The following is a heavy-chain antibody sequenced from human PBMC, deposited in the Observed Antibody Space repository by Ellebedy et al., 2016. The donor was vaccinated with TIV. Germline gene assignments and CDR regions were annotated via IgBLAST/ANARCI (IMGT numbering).Heavy chain of an antibody. V-gene: IGHV4-34*01. Sequence: GSLRLXXAVYGGSFSGYYWSWIRQPPGKGLEWIGEINHSGSTNYNPSLKSRVTISVDTSKNQFSLKLSSVTAADTAVYYCARGRGARGYCSSTSCYRDYYYYYMDVWGKGTTVTVSS. CDR3: ARGRGARGYCSSTSCYRDYYYYYMDV. CDR2: INHSGST. J-gene: IGHJ6*03. CDR1: GGSFSGYY. D-gene: IGHD2-2*02.